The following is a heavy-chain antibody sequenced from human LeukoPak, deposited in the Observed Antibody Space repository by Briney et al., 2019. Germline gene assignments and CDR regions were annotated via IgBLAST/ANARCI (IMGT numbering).Heavy chain of an antibody. CDR3: TTSGYRQVGEGFDY. Sequence: PGGSLRLSCTASGFTFGDYAMSWVRQAPGKGLEWVGFIRSKAYGGTTEYAASVKGRFTISRDDSKSIAYLQMNSLKTEDTAVYYCTTSGYRQVGEGFDYWGQGTLVTVSS. CDR1: GFTFGDYA. J-gene: IGHJ4*02. V-gene: IGHV3-49*04. CDR2: IRSKAYGGTT. D-gene: IGHD6-13*01.